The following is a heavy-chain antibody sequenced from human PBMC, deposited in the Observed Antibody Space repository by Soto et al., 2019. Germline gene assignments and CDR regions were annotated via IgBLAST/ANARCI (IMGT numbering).Heavy chain of an antibody. CDR3: ARGYYSRSWRVFDD. CDR1: GYTFSGYF. J-gene: IGHJ4*02. Sequence: QVQLLQSGADVKKPGASVKVSCKTSGYTFSGYFMHWLRQAPGQGREWMGWMNPNSGGTDCAQNFQGRVSMTWDTSIRAAYMELSRMRSDDTAIYYCARGYYSRSWRVFDDWGQGTLVTVSS. V-gene: IGHV1-2*02. D-gene: IGHD6-13*01. CDR2: MNPNSGGT.